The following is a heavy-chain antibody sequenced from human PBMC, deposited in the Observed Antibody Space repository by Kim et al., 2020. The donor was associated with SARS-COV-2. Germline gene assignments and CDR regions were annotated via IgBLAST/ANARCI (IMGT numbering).Heavy chain of an antibody. CDR2: INHSGST. D-gene: IGHD3-3*01. Sequence: SETLSLTCAVYGGSFSDYTWTWIRQPPGKGLELIGEINHSGSTNLSPSLKSRITISVDTSKSQFSLRLKSMTATDAAVYYCARGRAGVVPSPVLRLGPYDHYDAMDLWGQGTPVAVSS. V-gene: IGHV4-34*01. J-gene: IGHJ6*02. CDR3: ARGRAGVVPSPVLRLGPYDHYDAMDL. CDR1: GGSFSDYT.